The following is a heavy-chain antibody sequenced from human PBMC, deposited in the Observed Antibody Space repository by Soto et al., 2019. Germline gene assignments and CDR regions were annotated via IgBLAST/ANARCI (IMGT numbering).Heavy chain of an antibody. CDR1: GSSITSGGHY. CDR3: ARGGQEDNYFDP. J-gene: IGHJ5*02. CDR2: IFHSGST. V-gene: IGHV4-31*03. Sequence: QVQLQESGPGLVKPSQTLSLTCTVSGSSITSGGHYWGWIRQLPGKGLEWIAYIFHSGSTSYNPSLQRRLTISVDTSKNQFSLKLSSVTAADTAVYYCARGGQEDNYFDPWGQGTLVTVSS.